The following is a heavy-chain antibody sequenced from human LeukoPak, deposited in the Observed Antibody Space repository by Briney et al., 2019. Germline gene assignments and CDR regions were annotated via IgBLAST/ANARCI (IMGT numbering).Heavy chain of an antibody. Sequence: GSSLKISCKGSGYSFTSYWFGWVRQMPGKGLAWMGIIYPGDSDTSYSPSFQGQVTISADKSISTAYPQWSRLKASETAMNYCARARIVGAASGAFDIWGQGTMVTVSS. CDR1: GYSFTSYW. CDR2: IYPGDSDT. V-gene: IGHV5-51*01. J-gene: IGHJ3*02. D-gene: IGHD1-26*01. CDR3: ARARIVGAASGAFDI.